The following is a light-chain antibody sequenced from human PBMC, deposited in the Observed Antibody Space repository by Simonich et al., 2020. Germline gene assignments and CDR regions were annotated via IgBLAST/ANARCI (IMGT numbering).Light chain of an antibody. J-gene: IGLJ2*01. Sequence: NFMLTQPHSVSESPGKTVTISCTRSSGSIASNYVQWYQQRPGSAPTTVIYEDNQRPWWVPDRFSGSIDSSSNSASLTISGLKTEDEADYYCQSYDSSNHVVFGGGTKLTVL. CDR1: SGSIASNY. V-gene: IGLV6-57*03. CDR2: EDN. CDR3: QSYDSSNHVV.